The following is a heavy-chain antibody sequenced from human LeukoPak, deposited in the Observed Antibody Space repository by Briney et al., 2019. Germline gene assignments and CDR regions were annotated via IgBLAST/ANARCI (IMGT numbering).Heavy chain of an antibody. Sequence: GGSLRLSCTGSGFNFNMFAMNWVRQGPGQGLEWVSGLSRGGSTTNYADSVKGRFTISRDKSKNMAFLQMNSLRPEDTAVYYCAKEQRIRHCSEGVCMEGYYFDYWGQGTLVTVPS. CDR3: AKEQRIRHCSEGVCMEGYYFDY. CDR1: GFNFNMFA. J-gene: IGHJ4*02. D-gene: IGHD2-8*01. CDR2: LSRGGSTT. V-gene: IGHV3-23*01.